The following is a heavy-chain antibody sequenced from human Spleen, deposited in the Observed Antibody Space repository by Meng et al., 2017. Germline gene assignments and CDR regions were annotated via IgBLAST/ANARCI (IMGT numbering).Heavy chain of an antibody. J-gene: IGHJ4*02. D-gene: IGHD5-24*01. V-gene: IGHV4-34*01. Sequence: VQLQQWGSGLLKHSVTRSLTFVVSGGSFSDYYWSLIRQPPGKGLEWIGEINHSGSTNYNPSLESRATISVDTSQNNLSLKLSSVTAADSAVYYCARGPTTMAHDFDYWGQGTLVTVSS. CDR3: ARGPTTMAHDFDY. CDR1: GGSFSDYY. CDR2: INHSGST.